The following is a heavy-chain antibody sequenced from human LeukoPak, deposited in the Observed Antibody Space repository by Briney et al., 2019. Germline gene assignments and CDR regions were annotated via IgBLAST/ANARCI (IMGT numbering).Heavy chain of an antibody. J-gene: IGHJ4*02. Sequence: SETLSLTCTVSGGSISTSNYYWGWIRQSPGKGLEWIGSIYHTGSTYYNPSLKSRVTISLDASNKQFSLRLSSVTAADTAVYHCARGSHPVTGTLGGYFDPWGQGTLVTVSS. V-gene: IGHV4-39*02. D-gene: IGHD6-19*01. CDR3: ARGSHPVTGTLGGYFDP. CDR1: GGSISTSNYY. CDR2: IYHTGST.